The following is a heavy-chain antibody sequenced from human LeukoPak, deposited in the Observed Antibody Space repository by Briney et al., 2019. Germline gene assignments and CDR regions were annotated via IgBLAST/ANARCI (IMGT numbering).Heavy chain of an antibody. Sequence: ASVKVSFKASGYTFTGYYMHWVRQAPGQGLEWMGWINPNSGGTNYAQKFQGRVTMTRDTSISTAYMELSRLRSDDTAVYYCARVTSGAYGPIDYWGQGTLVTVSS. V-gene: IGHV1-2*02. CDR2: INPNSGGT. CDR1: GYTFTGYY. CDR3: ARVTSGAYGPIDY. J-gene: IGHJ4*02. D-gene: IGHD3-10*01.